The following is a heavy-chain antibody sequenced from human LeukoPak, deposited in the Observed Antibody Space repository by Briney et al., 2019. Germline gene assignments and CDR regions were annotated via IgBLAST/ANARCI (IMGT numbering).Heavy chain of an antibody. CDR1: GFTFSTSW. V-gene: IGHV3-7*01. J-gene: IGHJ3*01. D-gene: IGHD1-20*01. Sequence: GGSLRLSCVASGFTFSTSWMSWVRQAPGKRLEWVADIKPDGSEKYYVDSVKGRFTVSRDNAKNSLYLQLNSLSAEDTAVYYCASGNWNDRAFDVWGQGTLVTVSS. CDR2: IKPDGSEK. CDR3: ASGNWNDRAFDV.